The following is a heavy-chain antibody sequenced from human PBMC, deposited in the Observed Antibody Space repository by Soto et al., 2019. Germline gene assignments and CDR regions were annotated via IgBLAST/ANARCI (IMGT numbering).Heavy chain of an antibody. V-gene: IGHV6-1*01. CDR2: TYYRSKWYY. Sequence: SQTLSLTCAISGDSFSSDIAVWNWIRLSPSRGLEWLGRTYYRSKWYYDYATSLKSRITVNPDTSINQFSLQLNAVTPDDTAVYYCARAKNIGMDVWGQGTTVTVSS. CDR1: GDSFSSDIAV. CDR3: ARAKNIGMDV. J-gene: IGHJ6*02.